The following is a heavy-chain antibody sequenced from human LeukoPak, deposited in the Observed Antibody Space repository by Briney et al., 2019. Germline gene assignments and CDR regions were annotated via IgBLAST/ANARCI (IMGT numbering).Heavy chain of an antibody. Sequence: SETLSLTCTVSGGSISSSSYYWGWIRQPPGKGLEWIGSIYYSGSTYYNPSLKSRVTISVDTSKNQFSLRLSSVTAADTAVYYCARHPRNYYGSGISDYWGQGTLVTVSS. CDR3: ARHPRNYYGSGISDY. J-gene: IGHJ4*02. CDR1: GGSISSSSYY. V-gene: IGHV4-39*01. CDR2: IYYSGST. D-gene: IGHD3-10*01.